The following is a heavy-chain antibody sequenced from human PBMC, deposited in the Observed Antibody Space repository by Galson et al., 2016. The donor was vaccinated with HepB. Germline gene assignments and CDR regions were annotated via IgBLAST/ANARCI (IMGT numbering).Heavy chain of an antibody. J-gene: IGHJ6*02. CDR1: GFNFDDYA. CDR2: VTWNSGSM. D-gene: IGHD3-10*01. V-gene: IGHV3-9*01. Sequence: SLRLSCATSGFNFDDYAMHWVRQGPGKGLEWVSSVTWNSGSMGYADSVKGRFTISRDNAKTSLYLQMNSLRPEDTALYYCAKDLSRGSGSYYSRYYYYGVDVWGQGTTVTVSS. CDR3: AKDLSRGSGSYYSRYYYYGVDV.